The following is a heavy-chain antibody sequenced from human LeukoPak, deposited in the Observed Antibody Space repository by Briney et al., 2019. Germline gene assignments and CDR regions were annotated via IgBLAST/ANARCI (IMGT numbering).Heavy chain of an antibody. CDR1: AFTFSSDT. CDR3: ARGGVPYALDV. V-gene: IGHV3-21*01. CDR2: MISTGIYI. J-gene: IGHJ6*02. Sequence: GRSLRLSCAASAFTFSSDTMNWVRQAPGRGLEWVSSMISTGIYIFYADTVKGRFTISRDNSKNSLYLQMNSLRAEDTAVYYCARGGVPYALDVWGRGTTVTVSS. D-gene: IGHD3-10*01.